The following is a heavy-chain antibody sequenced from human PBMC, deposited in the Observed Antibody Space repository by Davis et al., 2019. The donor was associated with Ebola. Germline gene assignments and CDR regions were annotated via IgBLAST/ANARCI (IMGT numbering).Heavy chain of an antibody. CDR3: ARASPPEYNVWSRNPHYHYFTMDV. D-gene: IGHD2-8*01. J-gene: IGHJ6*02. V-gene: IGHV1-2*02. CDR1: GYTFTGYY. CDR2: INPNNGDT. Sequence: ASVKVSCKASGYTFTGYYIHWVRQAPGQGLEWMGWINPNNGDTELAQSFQGRVTMTRDTSIGTAYMELSRLRSDDTAVFLCARASPPEYNVWSRNPHYHYFTMDVWGQGTTVTVSS.